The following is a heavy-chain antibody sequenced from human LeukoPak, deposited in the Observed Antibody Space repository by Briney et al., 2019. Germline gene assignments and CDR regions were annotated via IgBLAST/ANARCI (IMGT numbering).Heavy chain of an antibody. CDR1: GFTFSTYA. D-gene: IGHD4-23*01. V-gene: IGHV3-23*01. Sequence: GGSLRLSCAASGFTFSTYAVNWVRQAPGKGLEWVSTISGSGDSTYYADSVKGRFTISRDNTKNSVFLQMNSLRAEDTAVYYCARRDDYGGPSDYWGQGTLVTVSS. CDR2: ISGSGDST. CDR3: ARRDDYGGPSDY. J-gene: IGHJ4*02.